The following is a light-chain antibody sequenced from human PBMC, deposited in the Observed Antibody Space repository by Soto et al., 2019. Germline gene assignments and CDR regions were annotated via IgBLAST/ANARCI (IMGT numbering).Light chain of an antibody. Sequence: EKVMTQSPATLSVSPGERATLSCRASQSVSGKLAWYQQKRGQPPRLLIYDTSTRATGIPGRFSGSGSGTEFTLTISSVQSEDFAVYYCQQYNNWPPSTFGQGTKVEIK. V-gene: IGKV3D-15*01. J-gene: IGKJ1*01. CDR3: QQYNNWPPST. CDR1: QSVSGK. CDR2: DTS.